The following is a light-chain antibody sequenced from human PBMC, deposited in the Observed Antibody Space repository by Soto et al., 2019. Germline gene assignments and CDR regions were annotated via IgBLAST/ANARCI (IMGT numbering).Light chain of an antibody. V-gene: IGKV1-5*01. Sequence: DIQVTQSPPTLSASVGDRVTITCRASQTIGTWMAWYQQKPGKAPKLLVYDASTLQSGVASRFSGSGSGTEFTLIISGVQPDDSATYYCQQYTNTNNPWMFGQGTKVDIK. CDR3: QQYTNTNNPWM. J-gene: IGKJ1*01. CDR1: QTIGTW. CDR2: DAS.